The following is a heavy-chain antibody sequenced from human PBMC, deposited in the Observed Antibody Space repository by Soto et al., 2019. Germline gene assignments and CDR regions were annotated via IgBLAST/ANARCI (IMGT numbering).Heavy chain of an antibody. V-gene: IGHV3-11*06. CDR1: GFPFDDYY. J-gene: IGHJ4*02. CDR3: VRGGGGGLFEH. Sequence: WGSLRLSCATSGFPFDDYYISFIGQAPGKWLEWLSHISPKSTFRNYADSVKGRFTISRDNTESSLFLQMNSLGVDDTAVYSCVRGGGGGLFEHWGQGVLVTVSS. CDR2: ISPKSTFR. D-gene: IGHD2-21*01.